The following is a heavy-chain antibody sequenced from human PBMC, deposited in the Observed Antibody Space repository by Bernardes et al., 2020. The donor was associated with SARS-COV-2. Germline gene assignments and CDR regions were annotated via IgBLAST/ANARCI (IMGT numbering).Heavy chain of an antibody. CDR2: IDWEGDE. Sequence: SGPTLVKPAQTLTLTCTFSGFSLSTSGMCVGWIRQPPGKALEWLALIDWEGDEYYTTSLRPRLTISRDTSKNQVVLTMTNMDPVDTATYYCSRSPSTSWITDPLGTFDIWGQGTMVTVSS. CDR3: SRSPSTSWITDPLGTFDI. D-gene: IGHD6-13*01. V-gene: IGHV2-70*01. CDR1: GFSLSTSGMC. J-gene: IGHJ3*02.